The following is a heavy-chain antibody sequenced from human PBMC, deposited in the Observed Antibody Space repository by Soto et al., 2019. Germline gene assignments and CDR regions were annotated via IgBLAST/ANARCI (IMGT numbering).Heavy chain of an antibody. CDR3: ATRDTGRVY. CDR2: SHQSGNT. D-gene: IGHD5-18*01. V-gene: IGHV4-4*02. CDR1: GVSISSHDW. Sequence: QVQLQESGPGLVKPSGTLSLTCAVSGVSISSHDWWTWVRQPPGKGLEWIGKSHQSGNTHYNSSLERRVTLSLDKSKNQLSLQLTSVTVADTAVYYCATRDTGRVYWGQGTLVTVSS. J-gene: IGHJ4*02.